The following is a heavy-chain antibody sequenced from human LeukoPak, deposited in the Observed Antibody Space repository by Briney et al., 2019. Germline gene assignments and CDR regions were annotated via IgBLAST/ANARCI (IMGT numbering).Heavy chain of an antibody. CDR3: ARVPTLGDYYYYGMDV. Sequence: SETLSLTCTVSGGSISNDNYYWGWIRQPPGKGLEWIGAVHYSGRTYYNPSLNSRLTISVDTSKSQFSLMVSSVTAADTAVYYCARVPTLGDYYYYGMDVWGQGTTVTVSS. CDR1: GGSISNDNYY. J-gene: IGHJ6*02. V-gene: IGHV4-39*01. D-gene: IGHD2-15*01. CDR2: VHYSGRT.